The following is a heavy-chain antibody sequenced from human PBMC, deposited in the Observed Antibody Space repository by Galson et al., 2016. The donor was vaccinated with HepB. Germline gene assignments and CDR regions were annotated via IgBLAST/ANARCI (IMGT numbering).Heavy chain of an antibody. CDR1: GFTFSTYA. CDR2: INGNGGST. D-gene: IGHD3-16*02. V-gene: IGHV3-23*01. J-gene: IGHJ4*02. CDR3: ARWAYQSGNYRALDY. Sequence: SLRLSCAASGFTFSTYAMDWVRQAPGKGPEWVSAINGNGGSTYYTDSVKGRFTISRDNSKNTLYLQMNSLRAEDTAVYSCARWAYQSGNYRALDYWGQGTLVTDSS.